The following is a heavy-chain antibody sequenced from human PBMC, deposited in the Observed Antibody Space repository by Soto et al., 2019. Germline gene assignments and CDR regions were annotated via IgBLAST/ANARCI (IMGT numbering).Heavy chain of an antibody. CDR1: GFTFSSYS. CDR2: ISSSSSYI. D-gene: IGHD3-22*01. J-gene: IGHJ3*02. V-gene: IGHV3-21*01. CDR3: ARAYYYDSSGYPLYAFDI. Sequence: EVQLVESGGGLVKPGGSLRLSCAASGFTFSSYSMNWVRQAPGKGLEWVSSISSSSSYIYYADSVKGRFTISRDNAKNSLYLQMNSLRAEDTAVYYCARAYYYDSSGYPLYAFDIWGRGTMVTVSS.